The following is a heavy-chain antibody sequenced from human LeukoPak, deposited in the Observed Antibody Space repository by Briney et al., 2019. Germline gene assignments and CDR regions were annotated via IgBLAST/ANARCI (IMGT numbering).Heavy chain of an antibody. D-gene: IGHD3-22*01. CDR1: GYTLTELS. CDR3: ASYRYYYDSSGYYADY. CDR2: FDPEDGET. J-gene: IGHJ4*02. V-gene: IGHV1-24*01. Sequence: GASVKVSCKVSGYTLTELSMHWVRQAPGKGLEWVGGFDPEDGETIYAQKFQGRVTMTEDTSTDTAYMELSSLRSEDTAVYYCASYRYYYDSSGYYADYWGQGTLVTVSS.